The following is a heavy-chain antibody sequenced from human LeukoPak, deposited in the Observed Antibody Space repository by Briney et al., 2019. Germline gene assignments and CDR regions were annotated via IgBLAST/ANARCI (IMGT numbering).Heavy chain of an antibody. CDR1: RGSISISGYW. V-gene: IGHV4-39*01. D-gene: IGHD1-26*01. CDR2: INYSGNT. CDR3: TRHKQVVGSSEIDY. Sequence: SETLSLTCTVSRGSISISGYWGGWIRQTPGKGLEWIGIINYSGNTYYNPSLKSRVPMSVDTSKNQFSVKLSSVTAADTAMYYCTRHKQVVGSSEIDYWGQGMLVTVSS. J-gene: IGHJ4*02.